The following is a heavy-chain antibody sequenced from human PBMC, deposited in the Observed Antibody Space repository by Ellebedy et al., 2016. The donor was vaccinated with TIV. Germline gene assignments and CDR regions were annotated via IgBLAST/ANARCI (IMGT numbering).Heavy chain of an antibody. V-gene: IGHV4-39*01. CDR2: IYHLGNT. J-gene: IGHJ5*02. CDR3: ARLIGDYDVLAGPVDH. Sequence: GSLRLXXSVSAGSIDISGYFWGWIRQPPGKGLEWIGSIYHLGNTYYSPSLKTRVLISVDTSKNQFSLRLTSVSAADTATYYCARLIGDYDVLAGPVDHWGQGALVTVSS. CDR1: AGSIDISGYF. D-gene: IGHD3-9*01.